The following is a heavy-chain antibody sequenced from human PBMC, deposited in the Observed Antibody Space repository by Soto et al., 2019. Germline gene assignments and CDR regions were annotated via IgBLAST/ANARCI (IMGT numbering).Heavy chain of an antibody. CDR1: GFTFSSYA. Sequence: PGGSLRLSCAASGFTFSSYAMSWVRQAPGKGLEWVSAISGSGGSTYYADSVKGRFTIPRDNSKNTLYLQMNSLRAEDTAVYYCAKGTNTLGYCSGGSCPYGMDVWGQGTTVTVSS. CDR3: AKGTNTLGYCSGGSCPYGMDV. D-gene: IGHD2-15*01. J-gene: IGHJ6*02. V-gene: IGHV3-23*01. CDR2: ISGSGGST.